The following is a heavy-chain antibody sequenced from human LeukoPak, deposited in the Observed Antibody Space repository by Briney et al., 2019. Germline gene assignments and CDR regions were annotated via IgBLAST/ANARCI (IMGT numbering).Heavy chain of an antibody. CDR1: GGSFSGYY. D-gene: IGHD3-10*01. CDR2: INHSGST. CDR3: ASISSGSYYNTFDI. V-gene: IGHV4-34*01. Sequence: SETLSLTCAVYGGSFSGYYWSWIRQPPGKGLEWIGEINHSGSTNYNPSLKSRVTISVDTSKSQFSLKLSSVTAADTAVYYCASISSGSYYNTFDIWGQGTMVTVSS. J-gene: IGHJ3*02.